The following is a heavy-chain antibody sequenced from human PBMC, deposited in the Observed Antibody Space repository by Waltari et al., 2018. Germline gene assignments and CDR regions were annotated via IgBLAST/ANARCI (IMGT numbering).Heavy chain of an antibody. J-gene: IGHJ5*02. CDR3: AREGTIRFLEWLFNWFDP. D-gene: IGHD3-3*01. Sequence: QVQLQESGPGLVKPSQTLSLTCTVSGGSISSGSYYWSWIRQPAGKGLEWIGRIYTSGSTNYNPSLKSRVTISVDTSKNQFSRKLSSVTAADTAVYYCAREGTIRFLEWLFNWFDPWGQGTLVTVSS. CDR2: IYTSGST. V-gene: IGHV4-61*02. CDR1: GGSISSGSYY.